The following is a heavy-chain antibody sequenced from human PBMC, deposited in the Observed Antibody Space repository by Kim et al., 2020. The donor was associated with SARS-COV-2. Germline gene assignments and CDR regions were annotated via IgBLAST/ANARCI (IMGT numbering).Heavy chain of an antibody. CDR3: ARGEKLERNTVDI. J-gene: IGHJ3*02. D-gene: IGHD1-1*01. Sequence: YADYVKGRFTIFRANAQNSLCLQMNSLRAEDTAVYYCARGEKLERNTVDIWGQGTMVTVSS. V-gene: IGHV3-11*01.